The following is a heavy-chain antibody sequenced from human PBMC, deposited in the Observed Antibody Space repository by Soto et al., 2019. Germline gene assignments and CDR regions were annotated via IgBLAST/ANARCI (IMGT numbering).Heavy chain of an antibody. D-gene: IGHD1-7*01. CDR3: ARRNYIILFDY. J-gene: IGHJ4*02. Sequence: KPSETLSLTCTVSGGSISSYYWSWIRHPPGKGLEWIGYIYYSGSTNYNPSLKSRVTISVDTSKNQFSLKLSSVTAADTAVYYCARRNYIILFDYWGQGTLVTVSS. V-gene: IGHV4-59*08. CDR1: GGSISSYY. CDR2: IYYSGST.